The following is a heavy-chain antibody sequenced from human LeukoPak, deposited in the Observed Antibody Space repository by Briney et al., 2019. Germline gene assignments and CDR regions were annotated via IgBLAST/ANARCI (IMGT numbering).Heavy chain of an antibody. Sequence: SETLSLTCAVYGGSFSGFYWTWIRQPPGKGLEWIGEINHSGSTNYNSSLKSRVTISADTSKNQFSLKLRSVTAADTAVYYCAREGASQDVRGFDSWGQGTQVTVSS. CDR1: GGSFSGFY. J-gene: IGHJ4*02. V-gene: IGHV4-34*01. CDR2: INHSGST. CDR3: AREGASQDVRGFDS. D-gene: IGHD3-10*02.